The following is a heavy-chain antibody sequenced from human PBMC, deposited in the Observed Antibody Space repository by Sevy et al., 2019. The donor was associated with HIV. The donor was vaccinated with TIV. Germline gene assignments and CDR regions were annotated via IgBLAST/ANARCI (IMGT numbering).Heavy chain of an antibody. CDR1: GFTLSDYH. CDR2: MSSSG. J-gene: IGHJ4*02. V-gene: IGHV3-11*01. Sequence: GGSLRLSCAASGFTLSDYHMSWIRQAPGKGPEWVSYMSSSGYYADSVKGRFTISRVNAKNSVYLQMNSLRAEDTAVYYCARTPNYGSGSYLRGPFDYWGQGTLVTVSS. D-gene: IGHD3-10*01. CDR3: ARTPNYGSGSYLRGPFDY.